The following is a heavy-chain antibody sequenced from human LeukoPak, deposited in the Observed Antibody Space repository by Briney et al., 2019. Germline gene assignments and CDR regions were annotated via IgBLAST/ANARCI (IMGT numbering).Heavy chain of an antibody. J-gene: IGHJ4*02. CDR1: AYTFSSYN. CDR3: AGEVAATLFFDS. D-gene: IGHD2-15*01. Sequence: ASVKVFCKASAYTFSSYNIHWMRQAPGQGLEWMGIITPSNGVTSYAWNFRGRITMTRDTSTSTVYMDLNSLKSDDTAVYYCAGEVAATLFFDSWGQGTLVTVSS. CDR2: ITPSNGVT. V-gene: IGHV1-46*01.